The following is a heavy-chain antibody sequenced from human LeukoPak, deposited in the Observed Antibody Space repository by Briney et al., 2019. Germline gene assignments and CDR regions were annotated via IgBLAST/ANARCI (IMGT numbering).Heavy chain of an antibody. Sequence: GGSLRLSCAASGFTFSSYNMNWVRQAPGKGLEWVSSISSSSSYIYYADSVKGRFTISRDNAKNSLYLQMNSLRAEDTAVYYCASLDILTGYPNWGQGTLVTVSS. CDR1: GFTFSSYN. J-gene: IGHJ4*02. V-gene: IGHV3-21*01. CDR3: ASLDILTGYPN. CDR2: ISSSSSYI. D-gene: IGHD3-9*01.